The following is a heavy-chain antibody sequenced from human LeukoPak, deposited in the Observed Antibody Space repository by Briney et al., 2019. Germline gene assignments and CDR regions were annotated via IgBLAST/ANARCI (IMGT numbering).Heavy chain of an antibody. D-gene: IGHD3-10*01. CDR3: ARDRGLDGSDQLDS. V-gene: IGHV4-4*07. CDR2: INSNGDT. Sequence: SETLSLTCTVSGGSISSYHWIWIRQPAGKGLEWIGRINSNGDTVYNPSLKSRATMSLDMTNNQFPLKLSSVTAADTAVYYCARDRGLDGSDQLDSWGPGTLVTVSS. CDR1: GGSISSYH. J-gene: IGHJ5*01.